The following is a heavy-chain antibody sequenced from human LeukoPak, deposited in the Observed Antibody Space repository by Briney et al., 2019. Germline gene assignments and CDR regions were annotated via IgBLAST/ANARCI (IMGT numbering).Heavy chain of an antibody. V-gene: IGHV3-48*04. Sequence: GGSLRLSCEASGFTFSSYSMNWVRQAPGKGLEWVSYISGSGGTIYYADSVKGRFTISRDNAKNSLYLQMNSLRAEDTAVYYCAKDPIYGHGRYYYYYMDVWGKGTTVTVSS. J-gene: IGHJ6*03. CDR3: AKDPIYGHGRYYYYYMDV. CDR2: ISGSGGTI. D-gene: IGHD2/OR15-2a*01. CDR1: GFTFSSYS.